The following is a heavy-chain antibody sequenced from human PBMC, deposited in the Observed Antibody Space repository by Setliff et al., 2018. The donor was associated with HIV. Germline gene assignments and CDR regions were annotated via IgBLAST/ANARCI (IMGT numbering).Heavy chain of an antibody. V-gene: IGHV4-34*01. D-gene: IGHD4-17*01. CDR1: NASFSDYY. CDR3: AVRVYGPIEY. Sequence: PSQTLSLTCAVYNASFSDYYRGWIRQAPGKGLEWIGEINQSGSTNYNSSLRSRVAMSINLSKNQFSLKLTSVTAADTAVYYCAVRVYGPIEYWGQGNQVTAPQ. J-gene: IGHJ4*02. CDR2: INQSGST.